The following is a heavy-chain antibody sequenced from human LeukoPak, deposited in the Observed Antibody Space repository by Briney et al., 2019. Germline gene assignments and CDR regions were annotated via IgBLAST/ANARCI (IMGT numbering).Heavy chain of an antibody. Sequence: PSETLSLTCTGSSGSISKYYWCCIRQSPGKGLEWIGYIYYSGSTTYNPSLKSRVTMSVDMSKNQLSLKLSSVTAADTAVYYCASRFPWYLYLCGRGTLVTVSS. CDR3: ASRFPWYLYL. CDR2: IYYSGST. J-gene: IGHJ2*01. CDR1: SGSISKYY. V-gene: IGHV4-59*12.